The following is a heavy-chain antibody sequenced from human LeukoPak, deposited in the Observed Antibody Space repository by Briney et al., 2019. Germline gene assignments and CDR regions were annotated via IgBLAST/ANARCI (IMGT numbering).Heavy chain of an antibody. V-gene: IGHV1-18*01. CDR3: ARTYYDFWSGYYTHSFDY. D-gene: IGHD3-3*01. CDR1: GYTFTSYG. CDR2: ISAYNGNT. J-gene: IGHJ4*02. Sequence: GASVKVSCKASGYTFTSYGISWVRQAPGQGLEWMGWISAYNGNTNYAQKLQGRVTMTRDTSISTAYMELSRLRSDDTAVYYCARTYYDFWSGYYTHSFDYWGQGTLVTVSS.